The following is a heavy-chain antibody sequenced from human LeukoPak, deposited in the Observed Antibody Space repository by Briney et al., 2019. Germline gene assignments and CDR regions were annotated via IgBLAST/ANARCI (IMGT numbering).Heavy chain of an antibody. J-gene: IGHJ4*02. CDR1: GFTFSSYW. D-gene: IGHD4-17*01. CDR3: ARAHGDYVFDY. CDR2: IKRDGSEK. V-gene: IGHV3-7*01. Sequence: GGSLRLSCAASGFTFSSYWMSWVRQAPGKGLEWVANIKRDGSEKYYVDSVKGRFTISRDNAKNSLYLQMNSLRAEDTAVYYCARAHGDYVFDYWGQGTLVTVSS.